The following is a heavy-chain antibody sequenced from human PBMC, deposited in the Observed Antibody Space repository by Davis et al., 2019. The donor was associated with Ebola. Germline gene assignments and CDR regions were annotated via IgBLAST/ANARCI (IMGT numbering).Heavy chain of an antibody. Sequence: HSQTRSLTCAISGDSVSGKSGAWNWIRQSPSRGLEWLGRTYYSSKWYKDYAVSVKSRITINLDTSKNQFSLQLNSVTPEDTAVYYCARARWDLSKGSDYWGQGTLVSVSS. CDR3: ARARWDLSKGSDY. D-gene: IGHD1-26*01. CDR1: GDSVSGKSGA. V-gene: IGHV6-1*01. J-gene: IGHJ4*02. CDR2: TYYSSKWYK.